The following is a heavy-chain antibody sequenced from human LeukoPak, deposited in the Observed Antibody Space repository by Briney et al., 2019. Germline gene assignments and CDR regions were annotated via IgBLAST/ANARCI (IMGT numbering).Heavy chain of an antibody. CDR2: MNPHSGNT. CDR3: GRSIAAGGMPIGY. D-gene: IGHD6-13*01. J-gene: IGHJ4*02. V-gene: IGHV1-8*01. Sequence: ASMTLSCQASGHTFTSYYINWVRQPPGQGLEWIGWMNPHSGNTGYAPKFQGGVTMTTNTSITRTYMELSSLISAETAVYYCGRSIAAGGMPIGYWGQGTLVTVSS. CDR1: GHTFTSYY.